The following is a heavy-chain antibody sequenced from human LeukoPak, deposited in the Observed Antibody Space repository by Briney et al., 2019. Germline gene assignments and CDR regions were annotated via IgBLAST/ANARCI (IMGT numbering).Heavy chain of an antibody. J-gene: IGHJ4*02. CDR1: GYTFTGYY. CDR2: INPNSGGT. D-gene: IGHD3-22*01. CDR3: ARGGVYYDSIGLVTLGY. Sequence: ASVNVSCKASGYTFTGYYMHWVRQAPGQGLEWMGWINPNSGGTNYAQKFQGRVTMTRDTSISTAYMELSRLRSDDTAVYYCARGGVYYDSIGLVTLGYWGQGTLVTVSS. V-gene: IGHV1-2*02.